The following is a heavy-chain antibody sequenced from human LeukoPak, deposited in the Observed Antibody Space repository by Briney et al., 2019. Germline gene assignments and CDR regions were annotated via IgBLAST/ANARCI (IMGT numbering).Heavy chain of an antibody. V-gene: IGHV3-48*02. CDR2: ISSSSSTI. D-gene: IGHD2-21*02. CDR3: ARDKYAHIVVVTANDY. J-gene: IGHJ4*02. Sequence: GGSLRLSCVASGFIVSNNYMSWVRQAPGKGLEWVSYISSSSSTIYYADSVKGRFTISRDNAKNSLYLQMNSLRDEDTAVYYCARDKYAHIVVVTANDYWGQGTLVTVSS. CDR1: GFIVSNNY.